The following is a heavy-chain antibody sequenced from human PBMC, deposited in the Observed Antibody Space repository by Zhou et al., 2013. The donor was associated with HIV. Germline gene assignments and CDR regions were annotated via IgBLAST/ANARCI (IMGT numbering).Heavy chain of an antibody. CDR1: GYTFTGYN. V-gene: IGHV1-2*02. J-gene: IGHJ2*01. CDR3: ARAEITGWYQKWYFDF. Sequence: QVQLVQSGDEVRKPGASVKVSCKASGYTFTGYNMHWVRQAPGQGLEWMGWINPNSGDTTYAQKFQGRVTMTRDTSISTVYMELSRLRSDDTAMFYCARAEITGWYQKWYFDFWGRGTLVTVSS. D-gene: IGHD6-19*01. CDR2: INPNSGDT.